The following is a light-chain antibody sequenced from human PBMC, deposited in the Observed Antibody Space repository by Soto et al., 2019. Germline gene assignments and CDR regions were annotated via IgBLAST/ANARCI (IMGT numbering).Light chain of an antibody. V-gene: IGKV3-20*01. CDR2: GAS. Sequence: EIVLTQSPGTLSLSPGERATLSCRASQSVSNNYLAWYQQKPGQAPRLLIYGASNRATGIPDRLSGSGSGTDFTLTIIRLEPEDFAVYYCQQYCRSGTFGQGTKVDIK. J-gene: IGKJ1*01. CDR3: QQYCRSGT. CDR1: QSVSNNY.